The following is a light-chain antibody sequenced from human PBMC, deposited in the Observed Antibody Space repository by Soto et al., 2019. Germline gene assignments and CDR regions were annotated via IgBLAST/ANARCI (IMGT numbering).Light chain of an antibody. V-gene: IGKV1-39*01. CDR2: AAS. CDR3: QQSHSTPPT. J-gene: IGKJ1*01. Sequence: DIQMTQSPSPLSASVGDRVTITCRASQSISTSLNWYQQKPGKAPKLLIYAASSLQSGVPSRFSASGSGTDFTLTISSLQPEDFATYYCQQSHSTPPTFGQGTKVEIK. CDR1: QSISTS.